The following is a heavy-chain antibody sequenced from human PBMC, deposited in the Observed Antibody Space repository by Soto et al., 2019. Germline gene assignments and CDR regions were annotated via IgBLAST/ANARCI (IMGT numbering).Heavy chain of an antibody. V-gene: IGHV1-69*01. D-gene: IGHD3-22*01. CDR3: ARGVYANSGYYSPHPQKDYGMDV. Sequence: VQLVQSGAEVKKPGSSVKVSCKASGNTFSRYVIIWVRQAPGQGLEWVGGITPILGTAIYAQKFQGRVTITADDSTSTAYMELSSLRSEDTAVYYCARGVYANSGYYSPHPQKDYGMDVWGQGTTVTVSS. CDR2: ITPILGTA. J-gene: IGHJ6*02. CDR1: GNTFSRYV.